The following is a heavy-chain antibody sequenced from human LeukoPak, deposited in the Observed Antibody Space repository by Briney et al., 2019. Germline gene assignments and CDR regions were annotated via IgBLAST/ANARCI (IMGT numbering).Heavy chain of an antibody. CDR2: SNPGSGYT. J-gene: IGHJ4*02. CDR1: GYTFTAYY. V-gene: IGHV1-3*02. CDR3: VIRIPGNDY. Sequence: ASVKVSCKASGYTFTAYYIHLVRQAPGQGLEGMGLSNPGSGYTKYSEDFQGRVIITRDTTANTAYMELSSLRSEDMAVYYCVIRIPGNDYWGQGTRVTVSS. D-gene: IGHD1-14*01.